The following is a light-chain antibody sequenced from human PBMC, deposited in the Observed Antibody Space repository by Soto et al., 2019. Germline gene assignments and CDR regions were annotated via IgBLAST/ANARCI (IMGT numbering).Light chain of an antibody. CDR1: STDIGAYNF. V-gene: IGLV2-14*01. Sequence: QSALTQPASVSGSPGQSITISCTGTSTDIGAYNFVSWYNQHPGKAPKLLISEVTHRPSGVSDRFSGSKSGDMAFLTISGLQTEDEADYYCSSYTTFTTLIFGGGTKLTVL. CDR2: EVT. J-gene: IGLJ2*01. CDR3: SSYTTFTTLI.